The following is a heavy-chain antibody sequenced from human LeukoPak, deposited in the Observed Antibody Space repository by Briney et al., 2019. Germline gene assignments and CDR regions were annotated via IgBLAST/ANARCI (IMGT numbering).Heavy chain of an antibody. V-gene: IGHV4-39*01. Sequence: PSETLSLTCTVSGGSISSSSYYWGWIRQPPGKGLEWIGSIYYSGSTYYNPSLKSRVTISVDTSKNQFSLKLSSVTAADTAVYYCARSSTGTDAFDIWDQGTMVTVSS. CDR3: ARSSTGTDAFDI. CDR2: IYYSGST. J-gene: IGHJ3*02. CDR1: GGSISSSSYY. D-gene: IGHD1-1*01.